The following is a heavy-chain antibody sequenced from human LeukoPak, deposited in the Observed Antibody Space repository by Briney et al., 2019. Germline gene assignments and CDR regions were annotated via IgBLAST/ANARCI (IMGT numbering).Heavy chain of an antibody. V-gene: IGHV4-39*07. CDR1: GGSISSSSYY. Sequence: PSETLSLTCTVSGGSISSSSYYWGWIRQPPGKGLEWIGSIYYSGSTYYNPSLKSRVTISVDTSKNQFSLKLSSVIAADTAVYYCARDQSAFDIWGQGTMVTVSS. CDR2: IYYSGST. CDR3: ARDQSAFDI. J-gene: IGHJ3*02.